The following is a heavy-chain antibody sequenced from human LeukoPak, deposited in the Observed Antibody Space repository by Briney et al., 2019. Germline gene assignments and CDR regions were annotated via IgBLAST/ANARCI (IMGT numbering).Heavy chain of an antibody. CDR3: ARVLSSDPTFDY. V-gene: IGHV3-64*01. D-gene: IGHD6-6*01. CDR2: ISSNGGST. J-gene: IGHJ4*02. Sequence: GGSLRLSCAASGFTFSSYAMHWVRQAPGKGLEYVSAISSNGGSTYYANSVKGRFTISRDNSKNTLYLQMGSLRAEDMAVYYCARVLSSDPTFDYWGQGTLVTVSS. CDR1: GFTFSSYA.